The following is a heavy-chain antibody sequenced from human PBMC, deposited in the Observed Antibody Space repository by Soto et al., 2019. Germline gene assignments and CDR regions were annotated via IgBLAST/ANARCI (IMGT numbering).Heavy chain of an antibody. V-gene: IGHV3-30-3*01. CDR3: ARDKAPYSSGWYYFDY. D-gene: IGHD6-19*01. CDR1: GFSFGSYA. Sequence: PGGSLRLSCAASGFSFGSYAMHWVRQAPGKGLEWVAVISYDGSNTYYADSVKGRFTISRDNSKNTVYMQMNSLRSEDTALYYCARDKAPYSSGWYYFDYWGQGALVTVSS. J-gene: IGHJ4*02. CDR2: ISYDGSNT.